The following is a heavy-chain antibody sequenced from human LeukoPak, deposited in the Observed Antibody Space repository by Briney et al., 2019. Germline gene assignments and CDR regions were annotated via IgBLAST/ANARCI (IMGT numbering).Heavy chain of an antibody. CDR1: GVTFSSYA. J-gene: IGHJ4*02. Sequence: VGALRVSCAASGVTFSSYAMSWVRQAPGKGLEWGSAICGSGGGTYYADSVKGRFTISRDNSKNNQYLQMNSLRADDTAVYYCAKVSIVVVPAATNFDYWGQGTLVTVSS. CDR3: AKVSIVVVPAATNFDY. D-gene: IGHD2-2*01. CDR2: ICGSGGGT. V-gene: IGHV3-23*01.